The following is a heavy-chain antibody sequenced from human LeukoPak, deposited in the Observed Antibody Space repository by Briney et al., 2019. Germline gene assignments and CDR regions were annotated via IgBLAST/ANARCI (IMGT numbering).Heavy chain of an antibody. CDR2: ISANGGAT. CDR3: AKASGSPYDFDY. V-gene: IGHV3-23*01. D-gene: IGHD3-10*01. Sequence: SGGSLRLSCAASGFTFSNFAMSWVRQAPRKGLECVSLISANGGATYYADSVKGRFTISRDNSKSTLYLQMNSLRADDTAVYYCAKASGSPYDFDYWGQGTLVTVSS. J-gene: IGHJ4*02. CDR1: GFTFSNFA.